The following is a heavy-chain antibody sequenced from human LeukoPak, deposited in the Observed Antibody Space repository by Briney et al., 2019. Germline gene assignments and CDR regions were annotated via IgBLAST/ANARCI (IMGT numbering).Heavy chain of an antibody. CDR3: ARDAGATPRSGMDV. CDR2: IIPILGIA. Sequence: RASVKVSCKASGDTFSSYTISWVRQAPGQGLEWMGRIIPILGIANYAQKFQGRVTITADKSTSTAYMELSSLRSEDTAVYYCARDAGATPRSGMDVWGQGTTVTVSS. CDR1: GDTFSSYT. J-gene: IGHJ6*02. V-gene: IGHV1-69*04. D-gene: IGHD1-26*01.